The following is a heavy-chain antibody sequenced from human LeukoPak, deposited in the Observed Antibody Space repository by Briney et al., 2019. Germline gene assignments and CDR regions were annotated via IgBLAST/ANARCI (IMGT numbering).Heavy chain of an antibody. CDR2: IKSKINDGTA. CDR1: GFTFSNAL. CDR3: TTVTDDGSDY. D-gene: IGHD2-8*02. Sequence: PGGSLRLSCAPSGFTFSNALMSWVRQAPGKGLEWVGRIKSKINDGTADYAAPVKGRFTISRDDSKNTLSLQMNSLKTEDTAVYYCTTVTDDGSDYWGQGTLVTVSS. J-gene: IGHJ4*02. V-gene: IGHV3-15*01.